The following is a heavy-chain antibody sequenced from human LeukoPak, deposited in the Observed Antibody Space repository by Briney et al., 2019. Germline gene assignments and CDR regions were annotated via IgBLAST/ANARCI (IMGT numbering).Heavy chain of an antibody. V-gene: IGHV3-23*01. J-gene: IGHJ5*02. D-gene: IGHD3-22*01. CDR1: GFIFNNSG. Sequence: GGSLRLSCAASGFIFNNSGLIWVRQAPGKGLEWVSAISNDGGGTNYADFVKGRFTISRDNSKNTLFLQMNSLRAEDTAVYYCAKGSSGYFVDLWGQGTLVTVSS. CDR3: AKGSSGYFVDL. CDR2: ISNDGGGT.